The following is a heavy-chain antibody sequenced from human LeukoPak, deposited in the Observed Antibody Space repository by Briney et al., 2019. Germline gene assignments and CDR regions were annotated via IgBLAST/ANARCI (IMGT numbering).Heavy chain of an antibody. CDR3: ARAVSGYRHFDY. Sequence: GGSLRLSCAASGFFVSSNYMSWVRQAPGKGLEWVSFIYSGGSTFYADSVKGRFTISRDNSKNTLYLQMNSLRAEDTAVYYWARAVSGYRHFDYWGQGTLVTVSS. D-gene: IGHD5-12*01. CDR2: IYSGGST. CDR1: GFFVSSNY. J-gene: IGHJ4*02. V-gene: IGHV3-53*01.